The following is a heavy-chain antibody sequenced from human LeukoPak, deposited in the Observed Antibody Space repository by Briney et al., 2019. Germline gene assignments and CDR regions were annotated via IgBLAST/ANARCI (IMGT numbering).Heavy chain of an antibody. Sequence: GGSLRLSCAASGFTFSSYAMSWVRQAPGKGLEWVSSISSSSSYIYYADSVKGRFTISRDNAKNSLYLQMNSLRAEDTAVYYCARGSVKAVAAWGQGTLVTVSS. CDR2: ISSSSSYI. CDR1: GFTFSSYA. V-gene: IGHV3-21*01. D-gene: IGHD6-19*01. CDR3: ARGSVKAVAA. J-gene: IGHJ5*02.